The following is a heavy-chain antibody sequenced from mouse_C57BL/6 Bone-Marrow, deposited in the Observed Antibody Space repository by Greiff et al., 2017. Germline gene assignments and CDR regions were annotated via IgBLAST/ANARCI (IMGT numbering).Heavy chain of an antibody. CDR2: INPNNGGT. CDR1: GYTFTDYY. D-gene: IGHD1-1*01. J-gene: IGHJ2*01. V-gene: IGHV1-26*01. Sequence: VQLQQSGPELVKPGASVKISCKASGYTFTDYYMNWVKQSHGKSLEWIGDINPNNGGTSYNQKFKGKATLTVDKSSSTAYMELRSLTSEGSAVYYCANSYYYGTFLDYWGQGTTLTVSS. CDR3: ANSYYYGTFLDY.